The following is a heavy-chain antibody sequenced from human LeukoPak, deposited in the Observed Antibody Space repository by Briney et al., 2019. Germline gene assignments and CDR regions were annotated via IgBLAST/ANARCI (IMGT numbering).Heavy chain of an antibody. CDR2: IYYSGST. CDR1: GGSISSSGYY. CDR3: ATDQLFYGDSRGY. Sequence: SETLSLTCTVSGGSISSSGYYWGWIRQPPGKGLEWIGSIYYSGSTYYNPSLKSRVTISVDTSKNQLSLKLSSVTAADTAVYYCATDQLFYGDSRGYWGQGTLVTVSS. J-gene: IGHJ4*02. V-gene: IGHV4-39*01. D-gene: IGHD4-17*01.